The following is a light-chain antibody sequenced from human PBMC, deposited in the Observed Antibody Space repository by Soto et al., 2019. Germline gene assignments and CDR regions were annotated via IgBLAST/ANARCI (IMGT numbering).Light chain of an antibody. J-gene: IGKJ3*01. CDR3: QHYGTSRVT. V-gene: IGKV3-20*01. Sequence: EIVLTQSPGTLSLSPGERATLSCRASQSVSSNYLAWYQQKPGQAPRLLIYGASSRATGVPDRFSGSGSGTDFTLTISRLEPEDFAVYYWQHYGTSRVTFGPGTKVDIK. CDR2: GAS. CDR1: QSVSSNY.